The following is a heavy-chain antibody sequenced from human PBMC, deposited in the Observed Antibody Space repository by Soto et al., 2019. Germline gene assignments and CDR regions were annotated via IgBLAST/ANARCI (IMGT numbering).Heavy chain of an antibody. CDR2: ISGGGGDT. J-gene: IGHJ3*02. V-gene: IGHV3-23*01. CDR1: RFTFSTYA. D-gene: IGHD2-15*01. CDR3: AKSLFGGPDI. Sequence: GGSLRLSCAASRFTFSTYAMSWVRQTPGKGLEWVSGISGGGGDTSYADSVRGRFTCSRDNAKNTLYLQMNSLRAEDTALYYCAKSLFGGPDIWGQGTMVTVSS.